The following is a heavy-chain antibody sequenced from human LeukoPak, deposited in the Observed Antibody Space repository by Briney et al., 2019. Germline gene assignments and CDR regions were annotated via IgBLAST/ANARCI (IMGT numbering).Heavy chain of an antibody. CDR2: IYHTGTT. CDR1: GVSISSGGFY. Sequence: SQTLSLTCSVSGVSISSGGFYWSWIRQFPGKGLEWIGYIYHTGTTYYNPSLRTKVIISVDTSKNQFSLKVYSVTASDTAVYFCSTSVDSRGYLTSFDPWGQGTLVTVSS. V-gene: IGHV4-31*01. D-gene: IGHD3-22*01. CDR3: STSVDSRGYLTSFDP. J-gene: IGHJ5*02.